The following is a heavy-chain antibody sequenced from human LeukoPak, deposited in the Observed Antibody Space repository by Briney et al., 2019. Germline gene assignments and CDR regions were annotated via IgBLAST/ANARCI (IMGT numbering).Heavy chain of an antibody. CDR2: IRYDGSNK. Sequence: GGSLRLSCAASGFTFSSYGMHWVRQAPGKGLEWVAFIRYDGSNKYYADSVKGRFTISRDNSKNTLYLQMNSLRAEDTAVYYCARCHSYYYYCMDVWGKGTTVTVSS. V-gene: IGHV3-30*02. CDR1: GFTFSSYG. D-gene: IGHD2-2*01. J-gene: IGHJ6*03. CDR3: ARCHSYYYYCMDV.